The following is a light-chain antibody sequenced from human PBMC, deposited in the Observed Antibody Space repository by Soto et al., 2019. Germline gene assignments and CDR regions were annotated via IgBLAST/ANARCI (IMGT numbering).Light chain of an antibody. CDR3: QQYGSSPQGCT. J-gene: IGKJ2*02. Sequence: EIVLTQSPGTLSLSPGERATLSSRASQSVSSSYLAWYQQKPGQAPRLLIYGASSRATGIPDRFSGSGSGTDFTLTISRLEPEDFAVYYCQQYGSSPQGCTFGQGTKLEIK. V-gene: IGKV3-20*01. CDR1: QSVSSSY. CDR2: GAS.